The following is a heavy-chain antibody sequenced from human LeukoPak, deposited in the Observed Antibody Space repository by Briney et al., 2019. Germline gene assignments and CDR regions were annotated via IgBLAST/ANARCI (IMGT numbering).Heavy chain of an antibody. Sequence: SETLSLTCTVSGGSISSYYWSWIRQPPGKGLEWIGYIYYSGSTNYNPSLKSRVTISVDTSKNQFSLKLSPVTAADTAVYYCARHRIEMATNDYYYGMDVWGQGTTVTVSS. CDR2: IYYSGST. D-gene: IGHD5-24*01. CDR1: GGSISSYY. CDR3: ARHRIEMATNDYYYGMDV. J-gene: IGHJ6*02. V-gene: IGHV4-59*08.